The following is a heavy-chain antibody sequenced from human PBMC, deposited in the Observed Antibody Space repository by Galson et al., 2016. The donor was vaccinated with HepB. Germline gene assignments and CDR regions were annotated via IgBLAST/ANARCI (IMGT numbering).Heavy chain of an antibody. CDR1: GFTFSHLA. D-gene: IGHD7-27*01. CDR3: ARGDKATWVY. CDR2: ISYDGRKR. J-gene: IGHJ4*02. V-gene: IGHV3-30*04. Sequence: SLRLSCATSGFTFSHLALHWVRQAPGKGLEWVTVISYDGRKRYYAGTVKGRFSISRDDSKSTLYMEMSSLRPEDTAVYYCARGDKATWVYWGQGTLVTVSS.